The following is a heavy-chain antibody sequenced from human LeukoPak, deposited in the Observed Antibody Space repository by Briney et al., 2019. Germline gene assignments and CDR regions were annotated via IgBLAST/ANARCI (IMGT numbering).Heavy chain of an antibody. CDR1: GGSISSYY. J-gene: IGHJ6*02. CDR3: ARVGGTNYYYYGMDV. D-gene: IGHD1-1*01. CDR2: IYDSGST. V-gene: IGHV4-59*01. Sequence: SETLSLTCTVSGGSISSYYWSWIRQPSGKGLEWIGYIYDSGSTNYNPSLKSRVTISVDTSKNQFSLKLSSVTAADTAVYYCARVGGTNYYYYGMDVWGQGTTVTVSS.